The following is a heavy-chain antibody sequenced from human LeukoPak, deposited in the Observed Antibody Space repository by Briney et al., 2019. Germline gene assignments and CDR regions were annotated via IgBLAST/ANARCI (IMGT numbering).Heavy chain of an antibody. V-gene: IGHV4-61*01. CDR1: GGSVSSGSYY. Sequence: SETLSLTCTVSGGSVSSGSYYWSWIRQPPGKGLEWIGYIYYSGSTNYNPSLKSRVTISVDTSKNQFSLKLTSVTAADTAVFYCAGGLSNYGIGMDVWGQGATVTVSS. J-gene: IGHJ6*02. D-gene: IGHD4-11*01. CDR2: IYYSGST. CDR3: AGGLSNYGIGMDV.